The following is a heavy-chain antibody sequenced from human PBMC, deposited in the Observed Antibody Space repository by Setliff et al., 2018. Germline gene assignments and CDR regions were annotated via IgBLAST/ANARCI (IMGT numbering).Heavy chain of an antibody. Sequence: PSETLSLTCTVSGGSISGFAWNWIRQFPGKRLEWIGEISSSGGTLYTTSLRSRVSMSVDTSRNQFSLNLTSMTAADTAVYYCARIWGYGDFSFGYWGQGTLVTVSS. J-gene: IGHJ4*02. CDR3: ARIWGYGDFSFGY. D-gene: IGHD4-17*01. CDR2: ISSSGGT. CDR1: GGSISGFA. V-gene: IGHV4-59*01.